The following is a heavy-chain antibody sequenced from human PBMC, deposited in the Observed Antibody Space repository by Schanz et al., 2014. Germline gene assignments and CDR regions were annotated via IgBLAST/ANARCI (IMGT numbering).Heavy chain of an antibody. J-gene: IGHJ4*02. CDR2: VRNKNNRYTT. D-gene: IGHD3-10*01. Sequence: VQLVESGGGVVQPGRSLRLSCAVSGFTVSSNHMSWVRQAPGKGLEWVGRVRNKNNRYTTEYAASVKGRFTISRDNAKNSMYLHMKSLRGEDTAVYYCARDNYYGSGSCAYWGQGTLVTVSS. CDR3: ARDNYYGSGSCAY. V-gene: IGHV3-72*01. CDR1: GFTVSSNH.